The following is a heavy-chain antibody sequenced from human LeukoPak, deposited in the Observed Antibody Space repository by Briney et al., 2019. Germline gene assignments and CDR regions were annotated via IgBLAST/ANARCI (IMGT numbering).Heavy chain of an antibody. CDR1: GFTFSSYW. CDR2: IKQDGSEK. Sequence: GGSLRLSCAASGFTFSSYWMTWVRQAPGKGLEWVANIKQDGSEKHYVDSVKGRFTISRDNAKNSLYLQMNSLRAEDTAVYYCALYLVQFRYFDYWGQGTLVTVSS. D-gene: IGHD2-8*01. J-gene: IGHJ4*02. V-gene: IGHV3-7*01. CDR3: ALYLVQFRYFDY.